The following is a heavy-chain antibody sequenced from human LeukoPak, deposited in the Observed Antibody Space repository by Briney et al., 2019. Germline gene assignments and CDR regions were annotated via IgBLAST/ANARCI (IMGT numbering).Heavy chain of an antibody. CDR2: INPSGGST. D-gene: IGHD1-26*01. Sequence: ASVNVSFKASGYTFTSYNIHWVRQAPRQGLEWMGIINPSGGSTSYAQKFQGRVTMTRDTSTSTVYMELSSLRSEDTAVYYCARSPYSGSYCLDYWGQGTLVTVSS. V-gene: IGHV1-46*01. CDR1: GYTFTSYN. CDR3: ARSPYSGSYCLDY. J-gene: IGHJ4*02.